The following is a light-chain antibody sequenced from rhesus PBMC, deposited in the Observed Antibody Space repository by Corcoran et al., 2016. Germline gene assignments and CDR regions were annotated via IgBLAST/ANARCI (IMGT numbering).Light chain of an antibody. CDR1: QGIRSY. CDR2: DAS. Sequence: DIQMTQSPSSLSASVGDTVTITCRASQGIRSYLNWYQQKPGKAPKLLIYDASILESGVPSRFSGSGAGTDFALTISSLQPEDFAGYYCLQHNSYPFTFGPGTKLDIK. CDR3: LQHNSYPFT. J-gene: IGKJ3*01. V-gene: IGKV1-28*03.